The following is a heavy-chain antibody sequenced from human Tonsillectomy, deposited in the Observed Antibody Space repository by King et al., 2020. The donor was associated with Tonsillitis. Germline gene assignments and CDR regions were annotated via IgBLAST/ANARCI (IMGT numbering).Heavy chain of an antibody. CDR3: TTEGYSGYEGFDN. Sequence: VQLVESGGGLVKPGGSLRLSCVASGFTFINAWMNGVRQAPGKGRGWVGRIKSKPDGGTSDYASPLKGRLTISREDSKNTLNLQMNSLKTEDTAVYYCTTEGYSGYEGFDNWGQGTLVTVSS. J-gene: IGHJ4*02. CDR2: IKSKPDGGTS. CDR1: GFTFINAW. D-gene: IGHD5-12*01. V-gene: IGHV3-15*01.